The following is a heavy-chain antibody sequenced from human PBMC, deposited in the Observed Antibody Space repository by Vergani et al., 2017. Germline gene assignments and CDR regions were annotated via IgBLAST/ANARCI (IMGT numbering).Heavy chain of an antibody. V-gene: IGHV3-66*02. CDR1: GSTVSGNY. CDR3: ARGNYYGSGTYVDP. Sequence: LEESGGGSVKPGGSLRLSCAASGSTVSGNYMTWVRQAPGKGLEWVSHIYSGDETYYADSVKGRVTISRDTSNNTLHLQINNLRVEDTAVYYCARGNYYGSGTYVDPWGQGTLVTVSS. D-gene: IGHD3-10*01. J-gene: IGHJ5*02. CDR2: IYSGDET.